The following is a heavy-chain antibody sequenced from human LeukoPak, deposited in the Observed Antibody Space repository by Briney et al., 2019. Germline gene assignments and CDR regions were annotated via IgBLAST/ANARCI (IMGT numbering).Heavy chain of an antibody. V-gene: IGHV3-7*01. J-gene: IGHJ4*02. CDR1: GFTFSDYY. Sequence: GGSLRFSCAASGFTFSDYYMSWIRQAPGKGLEWVANIKPDGSEKYYVDSVKGRFTISRDNAKNSLYLQMNSLRAEDTAVYYCARDQWWQLIAVAITSYFDCWGQGALVTVSS. CDR3: ARDQWWQLIAVAITSYFDC. CDR2: IKPDGSEK. D-gene: IGHD6-19*01.